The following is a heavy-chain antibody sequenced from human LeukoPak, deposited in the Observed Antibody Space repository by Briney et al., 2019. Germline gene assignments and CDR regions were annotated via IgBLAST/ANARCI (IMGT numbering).Heavy chain of an antibody. Sequence: GESLKISCKGSGYSFTSYWIGWVRQMPGKGLEWMGIIYPGDSDTRYSPSFQGQVTISADKSISTAYLQWSSLKASDTAMYYCARVPAAIRDAFDIWGQGTMVTVSS. CDR3: ARVPAAIRDAFDI. V-gene: IGHV5-51*01. CDR2: IYPGDSDT. CDR1: GYSFTSYW. D-gene: IGHD2-2*02. J-gene: IGHJ3*02.